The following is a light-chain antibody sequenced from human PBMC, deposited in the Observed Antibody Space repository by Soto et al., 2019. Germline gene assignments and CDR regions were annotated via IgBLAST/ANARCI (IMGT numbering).Light chain of an antibody. CDR1: QSVSRNY. Sequence: EIVLTQSPGTLSLSPGEIASLSCRSSQSVSRNYVAWYHYKPGQAPRLLIYDASTRATGIPDRFSGSGSGAAFTLSISRLEPEDVAVYFCQQYGRTPLNFGGGSKVEIK. CDR2: DAS. V-gene: IGKV3-20*01. J-gene: IGKJ4*01. CDR3: QQYGRTPLN.